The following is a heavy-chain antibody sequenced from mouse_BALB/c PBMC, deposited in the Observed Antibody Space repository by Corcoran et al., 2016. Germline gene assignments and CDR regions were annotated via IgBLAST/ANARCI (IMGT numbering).Heavy chain of an antibody. Sequence: QILLVQSGPELKKPGETVKISCTASGYTFTNYGMNWVKQAPGKGLKWMGWINTYTGETTYADDFKGRFAFSLETSASTAYLQINNLKNEDTATYFCARAPLHYYAMDYWGQGTSVTVSS. J-gene: IGHJ4*01. CDR2: INTYTGET. D-gene: IGHD6-1*01. CDR1: GYTFTNYG. V-gene: IGHV9-3-1*01. CDR3: ARAPLHYYAMDY.